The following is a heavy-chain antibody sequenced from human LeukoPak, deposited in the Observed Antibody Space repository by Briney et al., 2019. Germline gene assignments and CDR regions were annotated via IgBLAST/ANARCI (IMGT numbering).Heavy chain of an antibody. CDR1: GGSISSGGYS. CDR3: ARHVIAAAGVYYFDY. V-gene: IGHV4-30-2*03. D-gene: IGHD6-13*01. CDR2: IYYSGST. J-gene: IGHJ4*02. Sequence: PSQTLSLTCAVSGGSISSGGYSWSWIRQPPGKGLEWIGYIYYSGSTYYNPSLKSRVTISVDTSKNQFSLKLSSVTAADTAVYYCARHVIAAAGVYYFDYWGQGTLVTVSS.